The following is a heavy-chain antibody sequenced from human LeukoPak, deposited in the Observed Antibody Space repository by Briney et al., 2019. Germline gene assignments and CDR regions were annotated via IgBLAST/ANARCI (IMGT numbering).Heavy chain of an antibody. V-gene: IGHV4-39*01. CDR2: IYYSGST. CDR3: ARQVRGYSYDIDY. CDR1: GGSVSSRSYY. J-gene: IGHJ4*02. Sequence: SETLSLTCTVSGGSVSSRSYYWSWIRQPPGKGLDWIGCIYYSGSTYYNPSLKSRVTMSVDTSKNQFSLSLNSVTAADTAVYYCARQVRGYSYDIDYWGQGSLVTVSS. D-gene: IGHD5-18*01.